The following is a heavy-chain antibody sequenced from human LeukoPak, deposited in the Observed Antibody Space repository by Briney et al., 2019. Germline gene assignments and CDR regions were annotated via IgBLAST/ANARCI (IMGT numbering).Heavy chain of an antibody. CDR1: GGTFSSYA. CDR3: ARAGQNRFDP. J-gene: IGHJ5*02. D-gene: IGHD2/OR15-2a*01. CDR2: IIPIFGTA. V-gene: IGHV1-69*13. Sequence: SVKVSCKASGGTFSSYAISWVRQAPGQGLEWMGGIIPIFGTANYAQKFQGRVTITADESTSTAYMELSRLRSDDTAVYYCARAGQNRFDPWGQGTLVTVSS.